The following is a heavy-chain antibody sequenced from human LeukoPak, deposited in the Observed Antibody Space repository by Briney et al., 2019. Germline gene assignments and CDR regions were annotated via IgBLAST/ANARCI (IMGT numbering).Heavy chain of an antibody. Sequence: GGSLRLSCAASGFTFKNYAMSWVRQAPGKGLVWVSTISGPGSTTYYADSVKGRFTISRDNSKNSLYLQMNSLRTEDTALYYCAKSPGYCSSTSCYYFDYWGQGTLVTVSS. D-gene: IGHD2-2*01. CDR1: GFTFKNYA. J-gene: IGHJ4*02. V-gene: IGHV3-43*02. CDR3: AKSPGYCSSTSCYYFDY. CDR2: ISGPGSTT.